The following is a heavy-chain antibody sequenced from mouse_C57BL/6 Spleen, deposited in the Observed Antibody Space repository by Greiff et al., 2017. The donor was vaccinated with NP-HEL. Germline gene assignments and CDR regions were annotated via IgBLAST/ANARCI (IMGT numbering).Heavy chain of an antibody. CDR1: GYTFTDYN. D-gene: IGHD2-4*01. J-gene: IGHJ1*03. CDR3: ARGYDYYWYFDV. Sequence: EVQLQQSGPELVKPGASVKMSCKASGYTFTDYNMHWVKQSHGKSLEWIGYINPNNGGTSYNQKFKGKATLTVNKSSSTAYMELRSLTSEDSAVYYCARGYDYYWYFDVWGTGTTVTVSS. CDR2: INPNNGGT. V-gene: IGHV1-22*01.